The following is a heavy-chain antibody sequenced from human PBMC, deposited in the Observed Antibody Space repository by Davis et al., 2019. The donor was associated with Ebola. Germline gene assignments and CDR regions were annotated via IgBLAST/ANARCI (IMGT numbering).Heavy chain of an antibody. V-gene: IGHV3-73*01. Sequence: GESLKISCAASGFTFSGSAMHWVRQASGKGPEWVGRIRSKANSYATAYAASVKGRFTISRDDSKNTAYLQMNRLKADDTAVYYCTTTTVTTDYWGQGTLVTVSS. D-gene: IGHD4-17*01. CDR3: TTTTVTTDY. CDR1: GFTFSGSA. J-gene: IGHJ4*02. CDR2: IRSKANSYAT.